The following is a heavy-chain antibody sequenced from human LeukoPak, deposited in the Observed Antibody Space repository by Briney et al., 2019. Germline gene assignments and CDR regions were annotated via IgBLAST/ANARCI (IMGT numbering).Heavy chain of an antibody. J-gene: IGHJ5*02. CDR2: IYYSGST. D-gene: IGHD3-3*01. CDR3: AREMELIFGVVIIRYWFDP. V-gene: IGHV4-39*02. CDR1: GGSISSSSYY. Sequence: PSETLSLTCTVSGGSISSSSYYWGWIRQPPGKGLEWIGSIYYSGSTYYNPPLKSRVTISVDTSKNQFSLKLSSVTAADTAVYYCAREMELIFGVVIIRYWFDPWGQGTLVTVSS.